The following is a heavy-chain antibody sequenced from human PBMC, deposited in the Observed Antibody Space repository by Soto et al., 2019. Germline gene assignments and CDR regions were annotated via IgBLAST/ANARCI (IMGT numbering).Heavy chain of an antibody. CDR2: ISYDGSNK. J-gene: IGHJ6*02. CDR3: AKTPDVGSSWYVSTLDDYYGMDV. D-gene: IGHD6-13*01. Sequence: QVQLVESGGGVVQPGRSLRLSCAASGFTFSSYGMHWVRQAPGKGLEWVAVISYDGSNKYYADSVKGRFTITRDNSKNTLYLQTNCLRAENTAVYYCAKTPDVGSSWYVSTLDDYYGMDVWGQGTTVTVSS. CDR1: GFTFSSYG. V-gene: IGHV3-30*18.